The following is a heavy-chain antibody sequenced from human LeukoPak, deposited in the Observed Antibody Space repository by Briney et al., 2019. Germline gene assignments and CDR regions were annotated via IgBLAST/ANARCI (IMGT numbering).Heavy chain of an antibody. D-gene: IGHD5-18*01. CDR2: IYPGDSET. CDR1: GYSFSNYW. Sequence: GESLKIPCKGSGYSFSNYWIGWVRQMPGKGLEWMGIIYPGDSETRYSPSFQGQVTISADKSISTAYLQWSSLKASDTAMYYCARAPYTYGYSHYWGQGTLVTVSS. V-gene: IGHV5-51*01. J-gene: IGHJ4*02. CDR3: ARAPYTYGYSHY.